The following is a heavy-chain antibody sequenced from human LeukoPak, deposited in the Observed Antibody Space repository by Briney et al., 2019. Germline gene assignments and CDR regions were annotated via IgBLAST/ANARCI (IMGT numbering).Heavy chain of an antibody. V-gene: IGHV3-48*03. CDR3: ARDPHDYGDYDWGY. J-gene: IGHJ4*02. CDR1: GFTFSSYE. CDR2: ISSSGSTI. D-gene: IGHD4-17*01. Sequence: GGSLRLSCAASGFTFSSYEMNWVRQAPGKGLEWVSYISSSGSTIYYADSVKGRFTISRDNAKNSLYLQMNSLRAEDTAVYYCARDPHDYGDYDWGYWGQGTLVTVSS.